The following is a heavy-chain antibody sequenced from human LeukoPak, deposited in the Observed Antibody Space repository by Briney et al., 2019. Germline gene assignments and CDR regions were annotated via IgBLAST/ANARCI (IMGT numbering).Heavy chain of an antibody. J-gene: IGHJ4*02. CDR2: ISGDGTTT. V-gene: IGHV3-74*01. CDR3: ASPGDNYAILGLDY. D-gene: IGHD3-9*01. CDR1: GFTLSKYW. Sequence: GGSLRLSCAASGFTLSKYWMHWVRQAPGKGLAWVSRISGDGTTTAYADSVKGRFTISRDSAKNMLYLQMNSLRVDDTAMYYCASPGDNYAILGLDYWGQGTLVTVSS.